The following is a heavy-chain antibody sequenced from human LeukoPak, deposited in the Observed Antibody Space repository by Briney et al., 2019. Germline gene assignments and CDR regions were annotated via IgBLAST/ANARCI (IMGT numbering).Heavy chain of an antibody. CDR2: INPNSGGT. CDR1: GYTFTNYA. Sequence: VSVKVSCKTSGYTFTNYAIIWVRQAPGQGLEWMGWINPNSGGTNYAQKFQGRVTITRNTSISTAYMELSSLSSEDTAVYYCARGSLGGAFYDYVWGSYRQNDAFDIWGQGTMVTVSS. CDR3: ARGSLGGAFYDYVWGSYRQNDAFDI. J-gene: IGHJ3*02. V-gene: IGHV1-8*03. D-gene: IGHD3-16*02.